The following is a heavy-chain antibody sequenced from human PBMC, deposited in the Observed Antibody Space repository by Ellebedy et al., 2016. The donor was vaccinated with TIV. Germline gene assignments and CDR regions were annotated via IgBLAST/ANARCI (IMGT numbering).Heavy chain of an antibody. J-gene: IGHJ4*02. V-gene: IGHV4-39*07. D-gene: IGHD6-19*01. Sequence: MPSETLSLTCTVSGGSISRSSYYWSWIRQPPGKGLEWIGSIYYSGSTYYNPSLKSRVTVSVDTSKKHFSLKLTSVTAADTAVYYCGVGGGIAVADLWGQGTLVTVSS. CDR2: IYYSGST. CDR3: GVGGGIAVADL. CDR1: GGSISRSSYY.